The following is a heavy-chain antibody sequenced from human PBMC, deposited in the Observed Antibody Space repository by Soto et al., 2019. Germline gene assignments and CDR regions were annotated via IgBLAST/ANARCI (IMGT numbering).Heavy chain of an antibody. CDR1: GFTFSSYN. D-gene: IGHD6-19*01. Sequence: PGGSLRLSCAASGFTFSSYNMNWVRQAPGKGLEWVSSISSGSSYIYYADSVKGRFTISRDNAKKSLFLQMNSLRAEDTAVYYCATSVSVAAPFASWGQGTLVTVSS. J-gene: IGHJ4*02. CDR3: ATSVSVAAPFAS. CDR2: ISSGSSYI. V-gene: IGHV3-21*01.